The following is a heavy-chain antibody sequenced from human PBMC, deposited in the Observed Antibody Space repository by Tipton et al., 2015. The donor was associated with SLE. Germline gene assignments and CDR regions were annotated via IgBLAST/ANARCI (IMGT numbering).Heavy chain of an antibody. Sequence: QSGAEVKKPGSSVKVSCKSSGGTLSNYAFSWVRQAPGQGLEWMGGFIPKSTTTKYAQKFQGRVTKTTDESTRTVYMELHSLRSEDTAVYYCARPISSSAPPYYYYGMDVWGQGTTVTVSS. CDR3: ARPISSSAPPYYYYGMDV. V-gene: IGHV1-69*05. CDR2: FIPKSTTT. D-gene: IGHD6-6*01. J-gene: IGHJ6*02. CDR1: GGTLSNYA.